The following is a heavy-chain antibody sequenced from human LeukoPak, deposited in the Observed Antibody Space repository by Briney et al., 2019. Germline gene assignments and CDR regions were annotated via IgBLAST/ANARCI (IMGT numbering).Heavy chain of an antibody. CDR2: IIPIFGTA. CDR1: GGTFSGYA. Sequence: SVKVSCKASGGTFSGYAISWVRQAPGQGLEWMGGIIPIFGTANYAQKFQGRVTITADESTSTAYMELSSRRSEDTAVYYCASHGGKSGYDYPLGTWGQGTLVTVSS. D-gene: IGHD5-12*01. V-gene: IGHV1-69*13. CDR3: ASHGGKSGYDYPLGT. J-gene: IGHJ4*02.